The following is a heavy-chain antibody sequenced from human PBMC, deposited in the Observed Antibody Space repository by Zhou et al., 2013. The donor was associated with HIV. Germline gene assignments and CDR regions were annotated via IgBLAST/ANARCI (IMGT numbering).Heavy chain of an antibody. CDR1: GYTFIDNF. D-gene: IGHD1-20*01. V-gene: IGHV1-2*02. CDR3: ATYGPGYNWMYK. CDR2: MAPNSDVT. Sequence: QVQLVQSGAEVKKPGASVKVSCRASGYTFIDNFLHWVRQAPGQGLEWMGWMAPNSDVTNYAPKLQGRVTMTRDTSISTAYMELSSLRSDDTAVYYCATYGPGYNWMYKWGQGTLVTVSS. J-gene: IGHJ4*02.